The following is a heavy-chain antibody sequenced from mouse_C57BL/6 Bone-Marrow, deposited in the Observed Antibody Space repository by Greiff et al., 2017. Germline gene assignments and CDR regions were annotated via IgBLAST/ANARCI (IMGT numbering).Heavy chain of an antibody. Sequence: EVQLQQSGPVLVKPGASVKMSCKASGYTFTDYYMNWVKQSHGKSLEWIGVINPYNGGASYNQKFKGKATLTVAKSSSTAYMELNSLTSEDSEVYYWARGGGYYGSSYWYFDVWGTGTTVTVSS. J-gene: IGHJ1*03. D-gene: IGHD1-1*01. CDR3: ARGGGYYGSSYWYFDV. CDR1: GYTFTDYY. V-gene: IGHV1-19*01. CDR2: INPYNGGA.